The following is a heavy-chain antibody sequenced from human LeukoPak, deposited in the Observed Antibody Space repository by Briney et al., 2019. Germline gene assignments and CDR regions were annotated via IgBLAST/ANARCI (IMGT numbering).Heavy chain of an antibody. D-gene: IGHD3-3*01. Sequence: GGSLRLSCAASGFTFSSYIMNWVRQAPGKGLEWVSSISSSSSYIYYADSVKGRFTISRDNAKNSLYLQMNSLRAEDTAVYYCARERWVFYDFWSGYYYWGQGTLVTVSS. CDR3: ARERWVFYDFWSGYYY. CDR1: GFTFSSYI. V-gene: IGHV3-21*01. CDR2: ISSSSSYI. J-gene: IGHJ4*02.